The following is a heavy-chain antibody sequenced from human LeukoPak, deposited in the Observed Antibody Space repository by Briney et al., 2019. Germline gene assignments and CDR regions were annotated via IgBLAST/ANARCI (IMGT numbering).Heavy chain of an antibody. Sequence: SETLSLTCAVSGGSISSSNWWSWVRQPPGKGLEWIGEIYHSGSTNYNPSLKSRVTISVDKSKNQFSLKLSSVTAADTAVYYCARDNRPPRIAAAGPGRYGMDVWGQGTTVTVSS. CDR3: ARDNRPPRIAAAGPGRYGMDV. J-gene: IGHJ6*02. CDR1: GGSISSSNW. D-gene: IGHD6-13*01. V-gene: IGHV4-4*02. CDR2: IYHSGST.